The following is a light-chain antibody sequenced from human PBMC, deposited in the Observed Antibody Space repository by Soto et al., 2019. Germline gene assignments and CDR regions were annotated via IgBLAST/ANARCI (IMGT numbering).Light chain of an antibody. V-gene: IGKV3-20*01. Sequence: EIVLTQSPGTLSLSPGESATLSCRASQSVTNVYIAWYQQKPGQAPGLLIYGASNRATDIPDRFSGSGSGTDFTLTISRLEPEDFAVYYCQQYGDSPPWTFGQGTKVE. J-gene: IGKJ1*01. CDR2: GAS. CDR1: QSVTNVY. CDR3: QQYGDSPPWT.